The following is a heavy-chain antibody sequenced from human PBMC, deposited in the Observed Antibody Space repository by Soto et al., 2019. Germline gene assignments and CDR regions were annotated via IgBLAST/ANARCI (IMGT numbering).Heavy chain of an antibody. V-gene: IGHV3-23*01. D-gene: IGHD1-26*01. CDR3: AKLAGLRLSSGSYPNFDY. Sequence: GGSLRLSCAASGFTFSSYAMSWVRQAPGKGLEWVSAISGSGGSTYYADSVKGRFTISRDNSKNTLYLQMNSLRAEDTAVYYCAKLAGLRLSSGSYPNFDYWGQGTLVTVSS. CDR2: ISGSGGST. CDR1: GFTFSSYA. J-gene: IGHJ4*02.